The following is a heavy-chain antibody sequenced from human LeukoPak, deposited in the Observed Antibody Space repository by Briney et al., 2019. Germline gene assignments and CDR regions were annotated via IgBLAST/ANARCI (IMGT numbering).Heavy chain of an antibody. CDR1: GYTFTIYG. V-gene: IGHV1-18*01. CDR3: ARDLRIAAAVILAY. J-gene: IGHJ4*02. D-gene: IGHD6-13*01. Sequence: ASVTVSFKASGYTFTIYGISWVRRAPGQGREGMGWISAYNGNTNYAQKLQGRVTMTTDTSTSTAYMELRSLRSDDTAVYYCARDLRIAAAVILAYWGQGTLVTVSS. CDR2: ISAYNGNT.